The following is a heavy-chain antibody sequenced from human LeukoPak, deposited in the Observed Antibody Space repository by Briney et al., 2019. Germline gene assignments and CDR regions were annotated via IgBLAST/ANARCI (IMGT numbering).Heavy chain of an antibody. V-gene: IGHV4-59*01. D-gene: IGHD3-22*01. CDR2: IYYSGST. J-gene: IGHJ4*02. CDR1: GGSISSYY. Sequence: SETLSLTCIVSGGSISSYYWSWIRQPPGKGLEWIGYIYYSGSTNYNPSLKRRVTISVDTSKTQLSLKLTSVTAADTAVYYCARDLDYDSSGYPGYWGQGTLVTVSS. CDR3: ARDLDYDSSGYPGY.